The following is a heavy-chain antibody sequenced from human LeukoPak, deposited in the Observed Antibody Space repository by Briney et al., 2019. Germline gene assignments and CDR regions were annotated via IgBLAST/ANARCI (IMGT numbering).Heavy chain of an antibody. CDR1: GGSISSSSYY. CDR3: ARDFDCSGGSCYSGY. Sequence: SETLSLTCTVSGGSISSSSYYWGWIRQPPGKGLEWIGSIYYSGSTYYNPSLKSRVTISVDTSKNQFSLKLSSVTAADTAVYYCARDFDCSGGSCYSGYWGQGTLVTVSS. CDR2: IYYSGST. J-gene: IGHJ4*02. D-gene: IGHD2-15*01. V-gene: IGHV4-39*07.